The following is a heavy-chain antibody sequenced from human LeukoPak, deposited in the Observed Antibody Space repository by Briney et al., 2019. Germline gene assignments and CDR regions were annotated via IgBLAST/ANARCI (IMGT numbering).Heavy chain of an antibody. CDR1: DFNVSNNY. V-gene: IGHV3-53*01. Sequence: AGGSLRLSCAASDFNVSNNYMSWVRQAPGRGLEWVSVIYRDGRTYYADSVKGRFTISRDNAKNSLYLQMNSLRADDTAVYYCARFAAGGSYYYYMDVWGKGTTVTVSS. CDR3: ARFAAGGSYYYYMDV. J-gene: IGHJ6*03. D-gene: IGHD6-25*01. CDR2: IYRDGRT.